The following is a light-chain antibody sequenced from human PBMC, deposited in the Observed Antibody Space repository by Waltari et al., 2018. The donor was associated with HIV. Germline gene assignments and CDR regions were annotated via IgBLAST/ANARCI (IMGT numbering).Light chain of an antibody. V-gene: IGLV2-14*03. Sequence: QSALTQPASVSGSPGQSIPLSCTGTTSDVGGYNSVARYQQHPGKAPKLIIYDVSNRPSGVPYRFSGSKSGNTASLTISGLQAEDEADYYCKSKTSSSTPCVFGTGTKVTVL. CDR3: KSKTSSSTPCV. CDR2: DVS. J-gene: IGLJ1*01. CDR1: TSDVGGYNS.